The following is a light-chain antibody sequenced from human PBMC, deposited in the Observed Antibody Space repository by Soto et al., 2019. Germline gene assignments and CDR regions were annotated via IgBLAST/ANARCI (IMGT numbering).Light chain of an antibody. J-gene: IGKJ1*01. CDR2: AAS. CDR3: QQSYSTPWT. V-gene: IGKV1-39*01. CDR1: QSISSY. Sequence: DIQMTQSPSSLSASVEDRVTITCRASQSISSYLNWYQQKPGKAPKLLIYAASSWQSGVASRFSGSGSGTDFTLTISSLQPEDFATYYSQQSYSTPWTFGQGTKVDIK.